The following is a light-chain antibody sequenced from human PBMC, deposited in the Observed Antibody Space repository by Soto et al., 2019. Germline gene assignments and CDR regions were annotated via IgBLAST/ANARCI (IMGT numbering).Light chain of an antibody. CDR2: QAS. V-gene: IGKV3-11*01. CDR1: QYIVSR. Sequence: EIQLTQSPASLSSSLGDTATLTCRASQYIVSRLACYQHKPDQAPRVLNYQASNGATGIPARFSGIGSGTDFTLTTLSLESEEFADYYCQQCANWPPKWTFGQGTKVDIK. J-gene: IGKJ1*01. CDR3: QQCANWPPKWT.